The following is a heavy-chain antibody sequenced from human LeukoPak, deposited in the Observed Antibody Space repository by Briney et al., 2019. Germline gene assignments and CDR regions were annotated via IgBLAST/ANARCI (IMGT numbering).Heavy chain of an antibody. Sequence: KSSETLSLTCAVSAYSISSGYYWGWIRQPPGKGLGWIGSIHHGGSTYYNPSLKSRITISIDRSKNQFSLKLNSVTAADSAVYYCASNVTYSFDNWGQGTLVTVSS. D-gene: IGHD2-21*02. CDR1: AYSISSGYY. V-gene: IGHV4-38-2*01. CDR3: ASNVTYSFDN. CDR2: IHHGGST. J-gene: IGHJ4*02.